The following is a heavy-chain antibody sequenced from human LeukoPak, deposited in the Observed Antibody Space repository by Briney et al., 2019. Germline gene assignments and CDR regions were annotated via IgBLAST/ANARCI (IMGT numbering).Heavy chain of an antibody. D-gene: IGHD3-22*01. CDR3: ARGPRIVVQVGTYYFDY. Sequence: GASVKVSCKASGYTFPCYDINWVRQATGQGLEWMGWMNPKSGNTGYAQKFQGRVTMTRNTSLSKAYMELGSLRSEDTAVYYCARGPRIVVQVGTYYFDYWGQGTLVTVSS. CDR1: GYTFPCYD. CDR2: MNPKSGNT. V-gene: IGHV1-8*01. J-gene: IGHJ4*02.